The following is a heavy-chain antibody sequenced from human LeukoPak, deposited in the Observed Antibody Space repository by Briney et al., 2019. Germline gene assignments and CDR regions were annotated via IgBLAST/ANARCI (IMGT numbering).Heavy chain of an antibody. Sequence: PSETLSLTCTVSGGSISSSSYYWGWIRQPPGKGLEWIGSIYYSGSTYYNPSLKSRVTISVDTSKNQFSLKLSSVTAADTAVYYCARQQFGVVLYYFDYWGQGTLVTVSS. D-gene: IGHD3-3*01. CDR1: GGSISSSSYY. J-gene: IGHJ4*02. CDR3: ARQQFGVVLYYFDY. CDR2: IYYSGST. V-gene: IGHV4-39*01.